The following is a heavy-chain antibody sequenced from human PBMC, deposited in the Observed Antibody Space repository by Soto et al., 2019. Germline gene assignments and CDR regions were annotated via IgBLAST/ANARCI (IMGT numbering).Heavy chain of an antibody. V-gene: IGHV4-4*02. CDR1: GGSVESSSC. D-gene: IGHD2-15*01. Sequence: SETLSLTCAVSGGSVESSSCWSWVRQAPGKGLEWIGEIYHSGTFNYNPSLASRVSVSVDKSTNQFSLNLNSVTAADTAVYYCVRSVPAATWAYNGMDVWGQGTTVTVSS. CDR3: VRSVPAATWAYNGMDV. J-gene: IGHJ6*02. CDR2: IYHSGTF.